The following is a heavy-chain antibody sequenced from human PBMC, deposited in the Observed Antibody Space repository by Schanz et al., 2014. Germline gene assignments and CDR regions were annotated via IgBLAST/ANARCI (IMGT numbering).Heavy chain of an antibody. CDR3: ARDFPYVSGSYYKGFGY. Sequence: VQLVDSGGGLVKPGGSLRLSCAASGFTFDDYAMSWVRQAPGKGLEWVSAINWSDGSTGYADSVKGRFTISRDNGKNSLYLQMNSLRAEDTALYYCARDFPYVSGSYYKGFGYWGQGTLVTVSS. V-gene: IGHV3-20*04. CDR2: INWSDGST. CDR1: GFTFDDYA. J-gene: IGHJ4*02. D-gene: IGHD3-10*01.